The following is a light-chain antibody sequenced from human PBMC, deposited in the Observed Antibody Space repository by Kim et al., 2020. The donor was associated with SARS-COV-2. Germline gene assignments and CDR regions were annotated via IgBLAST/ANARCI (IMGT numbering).Light chain of an antibody. J-gene: IGLJ2*01. Sequence: QSVLIQPPSTSGTPGQRVTISCSGSSSNLGSHIVNWYRQLPGTAPKLVMCDNNLRPSGVPDRFSGSKSGTSASLAISGLQSDDEGDYYCAAWDDSLSGLVLGGGTQLTVL. V-gene: IGLV1-44*01. CDR2: DNN. CDR1: SSNLGSHI. CDR3: AAWDDSLSGLV.